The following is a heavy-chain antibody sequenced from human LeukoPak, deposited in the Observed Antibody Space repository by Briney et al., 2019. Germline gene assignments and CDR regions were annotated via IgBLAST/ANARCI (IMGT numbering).Heavy chain of an antibody. CDR1: GGSISSYY. Sequence: NPSETLSLTCTVSGGSISSYYWSWIRQPAGKGLEWIGYIYYSGSTNYNPSLKSRVTISVDTSKNQFSLKLSSVTAADTAVYYCARWAQMTTVTDGIDYWGQGTLVTVSS. D-gene: IGHD4-17*01. CDR3: ARWAQMTTVTDGIDY. V-gene: IGHV4-59*01. CDR2: IYYSGST. J-gene: IGHJ4*02.